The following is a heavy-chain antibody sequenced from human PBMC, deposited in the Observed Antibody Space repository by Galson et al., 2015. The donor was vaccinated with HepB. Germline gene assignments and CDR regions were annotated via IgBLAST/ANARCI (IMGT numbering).Heavy chain of an antibody. CDR3: ARYSSAYYYDSSGRRRADAFDI. CDR1: GGTFSSYA. Sequence: SVKVSCKASGGTFSSYAISWVRQAPGQGLEWMGGIIPIFGTANYAQKFQGRVTITADESTSTAYMELSSLRSEDTAVYYCARYSSAYYYDSSGRRRADAFDIWGQGTIVTVSS. CDR2: IIPIFGTA. J-gene: IGHJ3*02. V-gene: IGHV1-69*13. D-gene: IGHD3-22*01.